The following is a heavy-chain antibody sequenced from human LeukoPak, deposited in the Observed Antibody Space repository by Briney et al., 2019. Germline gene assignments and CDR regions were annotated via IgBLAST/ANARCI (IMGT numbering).Heavy chain of an antibody. D-gene: IGHD6-19*01. Sequence: ASVKVSCKASGYTFTSYAMHWVRQAPGQRLEWMGWINAGNGNTKYSQKFQGRVTLTTDRTTSTAYLELRSLRSDDTAVYYCARDPSNTSGWKTWFDPWGQGTLVTVSS. CDR1: GYTFTSYA. V-gene: IGHV1-3*01. CDR2: INAGNGNT. J-gene: IGHJ5*02. CDR3: ARDPSNTSGWKTWFDP.